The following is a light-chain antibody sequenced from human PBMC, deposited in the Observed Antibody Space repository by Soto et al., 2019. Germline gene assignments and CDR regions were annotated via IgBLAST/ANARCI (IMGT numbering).Light chain of an antibody. Sequence: DLQLTQSPSFLSASVGDRVTITCRASQVISTYLAWHQQQPGKAPKLLIYAASTLQSGVPSRFSGSGSGTEFTLTISSLQPEDFATYYCQQVNTYPLTFGGGTKVEIK. J-gene: IGKJ4*01. CDR3: QQVNTYPLT. V-gene: IGKV1-9*01. CDR1: QVISTY. CDR2: AAS.